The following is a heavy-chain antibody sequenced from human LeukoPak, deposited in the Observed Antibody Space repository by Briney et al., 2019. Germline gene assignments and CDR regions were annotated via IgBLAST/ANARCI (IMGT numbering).Heavy chain of an antibody. V-gene: IGHV3-30*18. CDR3: AKVGAVAGTKGYYYYYMDV. Sequence: GGSLRLSCAASGFTFSSYGMHWVRQAPGKGLEWVAVISYDGSNKYYADSVKGRFTISRDNSKNTLYLQMNSLRAEDTAVYYCAKVGAVAGTKGYYYYYMDVWGKGTTVTVSS. D-gene: IGHD6-19*01. CDR1: GFTFSSYG. CDR2: ISYDGSNK. J-gene: IGHJ6*03.